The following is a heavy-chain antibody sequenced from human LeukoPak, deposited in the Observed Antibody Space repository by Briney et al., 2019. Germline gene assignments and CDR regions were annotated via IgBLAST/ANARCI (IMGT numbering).Heavy chain of an antibody. D-gene: IGHD2-2*01. CDR2: ISHSGST. V-gene: IGHV4-34*01. CDR3: ARSHPAAMNY. CDR1: GGSFSGYY. Sequence: KPSETLSLTCAVYGGSFSGYYWSWIRQPPGKGLEWIGEISHSGSTNYNPSLKSRVTISVDTSKNQFSLKLSSVTAADTAVYYCARSHPAAMNYWGQGTLVTVSS. J-gene: IGHJ4*02.